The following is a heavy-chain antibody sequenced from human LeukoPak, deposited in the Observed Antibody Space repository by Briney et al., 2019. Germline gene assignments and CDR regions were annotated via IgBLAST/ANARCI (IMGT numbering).Heavy chain of an antibody. J-gene: IGHJ4*02. Sequence: ASVKVSCKASGYTFTSYYMHWVRQAPGQGLEWMGIINPSGGSTGYAQKFQGRVTMTRDMSTSTVYMELSSLRSEDTAVYYCAIFDYGDYEDFDYWGQGTLVTVSS. CDR1: GYTFTSYY. D-gene: IGHD4-17*01. CDR3: AIFDYGDYEDFDY. V-gene: IGHV1-46*01. CDR2: INPSGGST.